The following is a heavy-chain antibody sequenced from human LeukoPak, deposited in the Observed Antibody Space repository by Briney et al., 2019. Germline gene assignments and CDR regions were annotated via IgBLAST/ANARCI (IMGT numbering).Heavy chain of an antibody. J-gene: IGHJ4*02. CDR1: GGSFSGYY. CDR3: ATSYYYDSSGNLGPPFDY. V-gene: IGHV4-34*01. CDR2: INHSGST. D-gene: IGHD3-22*01. Sequence: PSETLSLTCAVYGGSFSGYYWSWIRQPPGKGLEWIGEINHSGSTNYNPSLKSRVTISVDTSKNQFSLKLSSVTAADTAVYYCATSYYYDSSGNLGPPFDYWGQGTLVTVSS.